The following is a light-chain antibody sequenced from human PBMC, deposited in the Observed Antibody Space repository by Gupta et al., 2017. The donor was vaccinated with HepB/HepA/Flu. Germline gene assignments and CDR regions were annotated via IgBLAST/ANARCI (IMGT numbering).Light chain of an antibody. CDR1: SSNVGRNY. Sequence: QSVLTPPPSASGTPGQRVTISCSGSSSNVGRNYVNWYQQLPGTAPNFLIYRNNQRPSGVPDRFSGSMSGTSASLAISGLRSEDEADYYCGAWDDSLNGYVFGTGTKVTVL. V-gene: IGLV1-47*01. CDR3: GAWDDSLNGYV. CDR2: RNN. J-gene: IGLJ1*01.